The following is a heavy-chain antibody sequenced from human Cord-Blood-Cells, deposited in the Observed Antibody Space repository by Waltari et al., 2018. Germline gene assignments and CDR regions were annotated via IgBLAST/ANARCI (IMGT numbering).Heavy chain of an antibody. CDR1: GGTFSSYA. V-gene: IGHV1-69*01. J-gene: IGHJ4*02. D-gene: IGHD3-10*01. Sequence: QVQLVQSGAEVKKPGSSVKVSCKASGGTFSSYAISWVRQAPGQGVEWMGGITPIFGKENYAQKFQGRVTITADESTSTAYMELSSLRSEDTAVYYCARAPQSYYSIDYWGQGTLVTVSS. CDR3: ARAPQSYYSIDY. CDR2: ITPIFGKE.